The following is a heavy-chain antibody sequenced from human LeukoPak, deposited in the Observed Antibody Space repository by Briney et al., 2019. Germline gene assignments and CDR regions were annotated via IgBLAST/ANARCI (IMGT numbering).Heavy chain of an antibody. CDR1: GGSISSGSYY. Sequence: SQTLSLTCTVSGGSISSGSYYWSWIRQPAGKGLEWIGRIYTSGSTNYNPSLKSRVTISVDTSKNQFSLKLSSVTAADTAVYYCARAYMTTGDNWFDPWGQGTLVTVSS. D-gene: IGHD4-17*01. CDR2: IYTSGST. CDR3: ARAYMTTGDNWFDP. J-gene: IGHJ5*02. V-gene: IGHV4-61*02.